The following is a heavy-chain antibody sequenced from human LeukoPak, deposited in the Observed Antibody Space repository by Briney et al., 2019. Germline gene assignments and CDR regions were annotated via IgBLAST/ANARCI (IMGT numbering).Heavy chain of an antibody. Sequence: GGSLRLSCAASGFTFSSYWMSWVRQPPGKGLQWVANIKQDGGGKYYVDSVKGRFTISRDNAKNSLYLQMNSLRAEDTAVYFCARSSKRDCSGGSCYYYYGMDVWGQGTTVTVSS. D-gene: IGHD2-15*01. CDR3: ARSSKRDCSGGSCYYYYGMDV. J-gene: IGHJ6*02. CDR1: GFTFSSYW. V-gene: IGHV3-7*03. CDR2: IKQDGGGK.